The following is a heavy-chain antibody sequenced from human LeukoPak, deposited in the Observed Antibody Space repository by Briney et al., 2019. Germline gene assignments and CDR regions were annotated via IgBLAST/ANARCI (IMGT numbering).Heavy chain of an antibody. CDR1: GFTFSNAW. V-gene: IGHV3-15*07. CDR3: TTVPVSGGGNSVDY. J-gene: IGHJ4*02. D-gene: IGHD4-23*01. Sequence: GGSLRLSCAASGFTFSNAWMNWVRQAPGKGLEWVGRIKSKTDGGTTDYAAPVKGRFTISRDDSKNTLYLQMNSLKTEDTAVYYCTTVPVSGGGNSVDYWGQGTLVTVSS. CDR2: IKSKTDGGTT.